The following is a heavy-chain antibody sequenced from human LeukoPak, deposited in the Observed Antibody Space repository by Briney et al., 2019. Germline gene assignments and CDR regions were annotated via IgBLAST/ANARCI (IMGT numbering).Heavy chain of an antibody. J-gene: IGHJ1*01. V-gene: IGHV3-53*01. CDR2: IYSGGST. CDR1: GFTVSSNY. D-gene: IGHD2-15*01. CDR3: ARAGKLYCSGGSCYPEYFQH. Sequence: GGSLRLSCAASGFTVSSNYMSWVRQAPGKGLEWVSVIYSGGSTYYADSVKGRFTISRDNSKNTLYLQMNSLRAEDTAVYYCARAGKLYCSGGSCYPEYFQHWGQGTLVTVSS.